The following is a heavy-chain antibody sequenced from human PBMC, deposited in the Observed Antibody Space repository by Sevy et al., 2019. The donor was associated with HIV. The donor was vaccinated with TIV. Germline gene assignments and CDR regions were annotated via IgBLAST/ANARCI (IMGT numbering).Heavy chain of an antibody. Sequence: SETLSLTCTVSGVSIRSYYWSWIRQPPGKGLEWVGYISYTGRTNSNPPLKSRLTISVDTSKNQFSLKLSSVTAADTAVYYCARHVDDLYYYYGMDVWGQGTTVTVSS. CDR3: ARHVDDLYYYYGMDV. D-gene: IGHD1-1*01. V-gene: IGHV4-59*08. CDR1: GVSIRSYY. CDR2: ISYTGRT. J-gene: IGHJ6*02.